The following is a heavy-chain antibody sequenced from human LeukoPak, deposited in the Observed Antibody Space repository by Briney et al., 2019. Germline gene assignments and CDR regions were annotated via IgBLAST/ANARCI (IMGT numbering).Heavy chain of an antibody. CDR1: GXSISSSDYY. CDR3: ASYYASGSSRFDY. D-gene: IGHD3-10*01. J-gene: IGHJ4*02. V-gene: IGHV4-39*01. CDR2: IHYSGTT. Sequence: PSETLSLTCTVSGXSISSSDYYWGWIRQPPGKGPEWIGSIHYSGTTCYNPSLKSRVTISVDTSKNQFSLKLSSVTAADTAVYYCASYYASGSSRFDYWGQGTLVTVSS.